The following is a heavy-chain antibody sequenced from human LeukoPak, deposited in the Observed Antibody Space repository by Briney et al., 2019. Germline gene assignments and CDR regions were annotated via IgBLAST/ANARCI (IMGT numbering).Heavy chain of an antibody. J-gene: IGHJ4*02. D-gene: IGHD6-13*01. CDR3: ARGIAAAGNFDY. V-gene: IGHV4-34*01. CDR2: INHSGST. CDR1: GGSFSGYY. Sequence: SETLSLTYAVYGGSFSGYYWSWIRQPPGKGLEWVGEINHSGSTNYNPSLKSRVTISVDTSKNQFSLKLSSVTAADTAVYYCARGIAAAGNFDYWGQGTLVTVSS.